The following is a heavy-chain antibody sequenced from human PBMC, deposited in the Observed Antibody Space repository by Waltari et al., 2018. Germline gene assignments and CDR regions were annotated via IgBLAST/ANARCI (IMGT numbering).Heavy chain of an antibody. CDR1: GFTLSRRW. D-gene: IGHD4-17*01. V-gene: IGHV3-7*01. Sequence: EVQLVESGGGWVQPGGSVRLSCAASGFTLSRRWMSWVSQAPGQGLEWVANIKQDGSEKYYVDSVEGRFTISRDNAKTSLSLQMNSLRADDTAVYYCARGTYTVTTKGYFDYWGQGTLVTVSS. CDR3: ARGTYTVTTKGYFDY. J-gene: IGHJ4*02. CDR2: IKQDGSEK.